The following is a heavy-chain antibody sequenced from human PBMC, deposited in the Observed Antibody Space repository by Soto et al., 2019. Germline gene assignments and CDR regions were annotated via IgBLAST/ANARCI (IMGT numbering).Heavy chain of an antibody. CDR3: ARDDYGDYVGYFQH. CDR2: IWYDGSNK. J-gene: IGHJ1*01. CDR1: GFTFSSYG. V-gene: IGHV3-33*01. Sequence: GGSLRLSCAASGFTFSSYGMHWVRQAPGKGLEWVAVIWYDGSNKYYADSVKGRFTISRDNSKNTLYLQMNSLRAEDTAVYYCARDDYGDYVGYFQHWGQGTLVTVSS. D-gene: IGHD4-17*01.